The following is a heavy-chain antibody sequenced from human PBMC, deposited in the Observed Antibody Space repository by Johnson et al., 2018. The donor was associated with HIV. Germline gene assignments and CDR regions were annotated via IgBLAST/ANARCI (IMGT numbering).Heavy chain of an antibody. CDR1: GFIFSSYG. Sequence: VQLVESGGGLVQPGGSLRLSCAASGFIFSSYGMHWVRQAPGKGLEWVSLISWDGGSTYYADSVKGRFTISRDNSKNSLYLQMNSLRTEDTALYYCVKGRRWLPYGGAFDIWGQGTVVTVSS. CDR2: ISWDGGST. D-gene: IGHD4-23*01. CDR3: VKGRRWLPYGGAFDI. J-gene: IGHJ3*02. V-gene: IGHV3-43*01.